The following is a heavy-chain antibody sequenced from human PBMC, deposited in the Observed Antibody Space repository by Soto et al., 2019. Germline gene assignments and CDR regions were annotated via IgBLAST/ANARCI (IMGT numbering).Heavy chain of an antibody. J-gene: IGHJ4*02. CDR3: TRDSSYYGAGRGVLDY. CDR2: IYSGGKT. CDR1: GFTVNNNY. V-gene: IGHV3-66*01. D-gene: IGHD3-10*01. Sequence: GGSLRLSCAVSGFTVNNNYMSWVCQAPGKGLEWVSVIYSGGKTDYADSVRGRFTVSRDTFKNRLYLQMNSLRAEDTAVYYCTRDSSYYGAGRGVLDYWGPGTLVTVSS.